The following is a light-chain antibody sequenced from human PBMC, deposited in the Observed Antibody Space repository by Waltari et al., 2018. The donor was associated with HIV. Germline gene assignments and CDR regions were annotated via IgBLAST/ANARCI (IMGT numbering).Light chain of an antibody. Sequence: QAVVTQEPSLTVSPGGTVTLTCGSSTGDVTTGHYAYWFQQMPGQAPRTLLYDTTHKHPGTPARFSGSLPGGKAALTLSGAQPEDEAEYYCLLSYSGARVFGGGTKLTVL. CDR2: DTT. V-gene: IGLV7-46*01. CDR3: LLSYSGARV. J-gene: IGLJ3*02. CDR1: TGDVTTGHY.